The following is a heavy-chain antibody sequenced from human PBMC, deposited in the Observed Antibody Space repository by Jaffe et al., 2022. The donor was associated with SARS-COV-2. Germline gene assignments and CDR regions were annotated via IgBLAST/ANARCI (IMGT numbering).Heavy chain of an antibody. CDR1: GGTFSSYA. Sequence: QVQLVQSGAEVKKPGSSVKVSCKASGGTFSSYAISWVRQAPGQGLEWMGGIIPIFGTANYAQKFQGRVTITADESTSTAYMELSSLRSEDTAVYYCARSPPTLKQWLGPGAFDYWGQGTLVTVSS. V-gene: IGHV1-69*01. J-gene: IGHJ4*02. D-gene: IGHD6-19*01. CDR3: ARSPPTLKQWLGPGAFDY. CDR2: IIPIFGTA.